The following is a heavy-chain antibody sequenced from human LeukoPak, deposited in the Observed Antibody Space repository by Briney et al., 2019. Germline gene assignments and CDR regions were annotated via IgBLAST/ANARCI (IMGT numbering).Heavy chain of an antibody. J-gene: IGHJ4*02. Sequence: GGSLRLSCAASAFTSTNYAIHWVRQAPGKGLEWVSVISYDGSDKYYADSVKGRFTISRDNSKNTLFLQMNSLRAEDTAVYYCAREGEQLVLDFWGQGTLVTVSS. CDR2: ISYDGSDK. V-gene: IGHV3-30-3*01. D-gene: IGHD6-13*01. CDR3: AREGEQLVLDF. CDR1: AFTSTNYA.